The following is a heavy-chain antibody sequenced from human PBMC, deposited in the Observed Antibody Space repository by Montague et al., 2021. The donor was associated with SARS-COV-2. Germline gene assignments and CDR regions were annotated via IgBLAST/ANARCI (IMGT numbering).Heavy chain of an antibody. J-gene: IGHJ3*02. CDR1: GGSINSGSYF. CDR2: IHYSGST. CDR3: ARRPGACYYGFWSGGVDI. Sequence: SETLSLTCTVSGGSINSGSYFWDWIRQPPGKGLEWIGSIHYSGSTYYNPSLKSRVTISIDTSKNHFSLRVNSVTAADSAVYFCARRPGACYYGFWSGGVDIWGQGTMVTVS. D-gene: IGHD3-3*01. V-gene: IGHV4-39*01.